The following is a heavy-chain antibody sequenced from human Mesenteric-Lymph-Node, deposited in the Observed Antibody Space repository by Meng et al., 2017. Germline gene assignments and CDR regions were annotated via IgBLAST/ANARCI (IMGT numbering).Heavy chain of an antibody. D-gene: IGHD6-13*01. J-gene: IGHJ4*02. CDR1: GFTVSSYA. CDR2: ISGSGGNT. Sequence: EVQLLESGGGLVLPGGSLRPSCAATGFTVSSYAMSWVRQASGKGLEWVSGISGSGGNTYYADSVKGRFTVSRDNSKNTLYLQMNSLRAEDTAVYYCAKTAKYSSNWYDYWGQGNLVTVSS. V-gene: IGHV3-23*01. CDR3: AKTAKYSSNWYDY.